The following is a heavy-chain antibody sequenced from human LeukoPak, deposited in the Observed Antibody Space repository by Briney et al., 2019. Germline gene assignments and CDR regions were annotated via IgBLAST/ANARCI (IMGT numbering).Heavy chain of an antibody. CDR2: IYSGGST. CDR3: AKGYGSGSYDIDY. V-gene: IGHV3-53*05. D-gene: IGHD3-10*01. Sequence: GGSLRLSCAASGFTVSSNYMSWVRQAPGKGLEWVSVIYSGGSTYYADSVKGRFTISRDNSKNTLYLEMNSLRVEDTTVYYCAKGYGSGSYDIDYWGQGTLVTVSS. J-gene: IGHJ4*02. CDR1: GFTVSSNY.